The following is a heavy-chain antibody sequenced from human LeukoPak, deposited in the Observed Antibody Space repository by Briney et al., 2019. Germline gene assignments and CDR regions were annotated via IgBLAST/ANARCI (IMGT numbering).Heavy chain of an antibody. V-gene: IGHV4-34*01. J-gene: IGHJ6*02. Sequence: PSETLSLTCAVYGGSFSGYYWSWIRQPPGKGLEWIGEINHSGSTNYNPSLNSRVTISVDSSKNQFSLKLSSVTAADTAVYYCARRPLQYFVLYYGLDVWGQGTTVTVSS. CDR3: ARRPLQYFVLYYGLDV. CDR2: INHSGST. D-gene: IGHD3-9*01. CDR1: GGSFSGYY.